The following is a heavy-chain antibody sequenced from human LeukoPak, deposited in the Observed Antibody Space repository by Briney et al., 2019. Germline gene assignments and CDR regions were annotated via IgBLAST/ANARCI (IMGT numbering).Heavy chain of an antibody. CDR2: INPNSGGT. V-gene: IGHV1-2*02. CDR1: GYTFTGYY. CDR3: ARGLIVDCSSTSCYEGKTFDY. Sequence: ASVKVSCKASGYTFTGYYMHWVRQAPGQGLEWMGWINPNSGGTNYAQKFQGRVTMTRDTSISTAYMELSRLRSDDTAVYYCARGLIVDCSSTSCYEGKTFDYWGQGTLVTVSS. J-gene: IGHJ4*02. D-gene: IGHD2-2*01.